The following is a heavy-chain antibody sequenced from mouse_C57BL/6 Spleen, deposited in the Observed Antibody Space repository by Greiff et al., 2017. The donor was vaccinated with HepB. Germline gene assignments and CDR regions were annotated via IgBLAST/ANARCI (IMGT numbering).Heavy chain of an antibody. CDR1: GYSITSGYY. Sequence: DVQLQESGPGLVKPSQSLSLTCSVTGYSITSGYYWNWIRQFPGNKLEWMGYISYDGSNNYNPSLKNRISITRDTSKNQFFLKLNSVTTEDTATYYWGRDEGYEGWFAYWGQGTLVTVSA. CDR2: ISYDGSN. J-gene: IGHJ3*01. V-gene: IGHV3-6*01. D-gene: IGHD2-3*01. CDR3: GRDEGYEGWFAY.